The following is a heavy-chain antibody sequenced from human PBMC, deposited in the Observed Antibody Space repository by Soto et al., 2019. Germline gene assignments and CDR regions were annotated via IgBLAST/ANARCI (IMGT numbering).Heavy chain of an antibody. CDR1: GYTFTSYG. CDR2: ISAYNGNT. D-gene: IGHD5-18*01. CDR3: ASSLLVGYGLEGESD. Sequence: QVQLVQSGAEVKKPGASVKVSCKASGYTFTSYGISWVRQAPGQGLEWMGWISAYNGNTNYAQKLQGRVTMTTDTSRSTACMELRRLRSDDTAVYYCASSLLVGYGLEGESDWGQGTLVTVSS. V-gene: IGHV1-18*01. J-gene: IGHJ4*02.